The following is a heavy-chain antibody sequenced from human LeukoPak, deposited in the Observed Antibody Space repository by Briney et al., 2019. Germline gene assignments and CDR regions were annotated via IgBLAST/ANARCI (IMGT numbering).Heavy chain of an antibody. CDR3: ARVAARDYYYYYYMDV. CDR1: GFTFTSYS. D-gene: IGHD6-6*01. V-gene: IGHV3-21*01. Sequence: GGSLRLSCAASGFTFTSYSMKWVRQAPGKGLEWVSSISTTSSYIYYADSVKGRFTVSRDNAENSLYLQMNSLRDEDTAVYYCARVAARDYYYYYYMDVWGKGTTVTVSS. J-gene: IGHJ6*03. CDR2: ISTTSSYI.